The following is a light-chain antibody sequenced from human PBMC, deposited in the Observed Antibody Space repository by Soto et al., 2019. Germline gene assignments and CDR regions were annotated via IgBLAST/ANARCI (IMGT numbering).Light chain of an antibody. CDR3: QQSYSNLGP. V-gene: IGKV1-39*01. Sequence: DIQMTQSPSSLSASVGDRVTITCRASQSISSFLNWYQQKPGTAPKRLIYAASSLQSGVPSRFSGSGSGTEFTLPISRLQPEDFATYYCQQSYSNLGPFGQGTKVEIK. J-gene: IGKJ1*01. CDR2: AAS. CDR1: QSISSF.